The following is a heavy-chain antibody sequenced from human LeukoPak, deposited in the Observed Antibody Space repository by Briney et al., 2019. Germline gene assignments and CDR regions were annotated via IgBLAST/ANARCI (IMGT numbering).Heavy chain of an antibody. Sequence: ASVKVSCKVSGYTLTELSMHWVRQAPGKGLEWMGGFDPEDGETIYAQKFQGRVTMTEDTSTDTAYMELSSLRSEDTAVYYCARGGRGRLWFGELLLRYYFDYWGQGTLVTVSS. CDR3: ARGGRGRLWFGELLLRYYFDY. CDR2: FDPEDGET. D-gene: IGHD3-10*01. CDR1: GYTLTELS. J-gene: IGHJ4*02. V-gene: IGHV1-24*01.